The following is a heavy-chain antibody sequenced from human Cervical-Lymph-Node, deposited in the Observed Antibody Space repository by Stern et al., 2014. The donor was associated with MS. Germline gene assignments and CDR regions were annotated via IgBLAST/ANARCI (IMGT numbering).Heavy chain of an antibody. J-gene: IGHJ4*02. CDR1: GGTFSTLE. V-gene: IGHV1-69*01. D-gene: IGHD6-13*01. CDR3: VRDQGGVAAS. Sequence: QVQLVQSGAEMKKPGSSMKVSCEASGGTFSTLEISWVRLAPGKRLEWLGGIVPLLGTTNYAQKVQGRLTIVADESTNTVNMELSSLRSEDTAVYYCVRDQGGVAASWGQGTLVTVSS. CDR2: IVPLLGTT.